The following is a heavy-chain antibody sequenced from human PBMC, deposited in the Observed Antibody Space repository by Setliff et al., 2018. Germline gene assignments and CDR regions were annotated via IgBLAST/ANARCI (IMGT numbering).Heavy chain of an antibody. Sequence: GESLKISCKGSGYRFTTYWIGWVRQMPGKGLEWMGIVFSGDSDTRYSPSFQGQVTMSADRSIRSAYLQWSSLKASDTAMYYCARLGYSDGFDIWGQGTMVTVSS. J-gene: IGHJ3*02. D-gene: IGHD5-18*01. CDR2: VFSGDSDT. CDR3: ARLGYSDGFDI. V-gene: IGHV5-51*01. CDR1: GYRFTTYW.